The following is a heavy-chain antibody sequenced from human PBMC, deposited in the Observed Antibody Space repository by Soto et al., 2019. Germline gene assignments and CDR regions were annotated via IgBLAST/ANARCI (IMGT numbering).Heavy chain of an antibody. Sequence: SVKVSCKASGGTFSSYAISWVRQAPGQGLEWMGGIIPIFGTANYAQKFQGRVTITADESTSTAYMELSSLRSEDTAVYYCARTLYYYDSSGPLGYWGQGTLVTVSS. CDR1: GGTFSSYA. V-gene: IGHV1-69*13. CDR3: ARTLYYYDSSGPLGY. CDR2: IIPIFGTA. D-gene: IGHD3-22*01. J-gene: IGHJ4*02.